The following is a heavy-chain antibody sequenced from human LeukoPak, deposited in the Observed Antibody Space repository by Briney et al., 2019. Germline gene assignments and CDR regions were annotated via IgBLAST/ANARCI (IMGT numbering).Heavy chain of an antibody. J-gene: IGHJ3*02. CDR2: IIPIFGTA. CDR3: ARSDIYCSGGTCPPNTFDAFDI. Sequence: SVRVSCKASGGTFSSYAISWVRQAPGQGLEWMGGIIPIFGTANYAQKFQGRVTITADESTSTAYMELSSLRSEDTAVYYCARSDIYCSGGTCPPNTFDAFDIWGQGTMVTVSS. V-gene: IGHV1-69*13. CDR1: GGTFSSYA. D-gene: IGHD2-15*01.